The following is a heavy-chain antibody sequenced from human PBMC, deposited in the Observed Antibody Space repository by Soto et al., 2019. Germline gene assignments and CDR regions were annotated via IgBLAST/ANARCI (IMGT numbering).Heavy chain of an antibody. CDR2: IYYTGST. J-gene: IGHJ4*02. D-gene: IGHD6-6*01. Sequence: SETLSPTCTVSGVSVNNDNYYWSWIRQPPGKGLEWIGYIYYTGSTTYNPSLKSRVTISLDTSRNHFSLSLSSVTAADTAVFYCAREYSNSPEAFDFWGRGTLVTVSS. V-gene: IGHV4-61*03. CDR1: GVSVNNDNYY. CDR3: AREYSNSPEAFDF.